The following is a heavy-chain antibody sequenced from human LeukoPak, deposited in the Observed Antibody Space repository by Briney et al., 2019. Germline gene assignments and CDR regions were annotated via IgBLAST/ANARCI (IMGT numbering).Heavy chain of an antibody. Sequence: SETLSLTCAVYGGSFSGYYWSWIRQPPGKGLEWIGEINHSGSTNYNPSLKSRVTISVDTSKNQFSLKLSSVTAADTAVYYCARGLRTTVTSRRAWFDPWGQGTLVTVSS. V-gene: IGHV4-34*01. CDR2: INHSGST. CDR3: ARGLRTTVTSRRAWFDP. CDR1: GGSFSGYY. D-gene: IGHD4-17*01. J-gene: IGHJ5*02.